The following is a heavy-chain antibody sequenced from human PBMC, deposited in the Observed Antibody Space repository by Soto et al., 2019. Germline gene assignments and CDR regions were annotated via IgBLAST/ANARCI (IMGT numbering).Heavy chain of an antibody. Sequence: QVQLVQSGAEVKKPGASVKVSCKASGYTFTSYGISWVRQAPGQGLEWMGWISAYNGNRKSAQKRQGRVTMTTDTSTRTSYMELRSLRSDDTAVYYCARDLAVGLVDYWGQGTLVTVSS. CDR1: GYTFTSYG. CDR3: ARDLAVGLVDY. J-gene: IGHJ4*02. CDR2: ISAYNGNR. D-gene: IGHD6-19*01. V-gene: IGHV1-18*01.